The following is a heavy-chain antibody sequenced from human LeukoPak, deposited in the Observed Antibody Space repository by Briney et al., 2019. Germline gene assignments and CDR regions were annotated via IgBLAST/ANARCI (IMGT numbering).Heavy chain of an antibody. Sequence: SETLSLTCTVSGGSISSGGYYWSWIRQHPGKGLEWIGYIYYSGSTYYNPSLKSRVTRSVDTSKNQFSLKLSSVTAADTAVYSCARVGSDILTGYGAFDIWGQGTMVTVSS. CDR3: ARVGSDILTGYGAFDI. D-gene: IGHD3-9*01. CDR1: GGSISSGGYY. J-gene: IGHJ3*02. V-gene: IGHV4-31*03. CDR2: IYYSGST.